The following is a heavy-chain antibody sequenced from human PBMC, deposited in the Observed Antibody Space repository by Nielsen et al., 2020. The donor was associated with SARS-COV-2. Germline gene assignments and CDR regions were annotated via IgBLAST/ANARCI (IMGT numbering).Heavy chain of an antibody. CDR1: GGSISSGSYY. Sequence: SETLSLTCTVSGGSISSGSYYWSWIRQPAGKGLEWIGRIYTSGSTNYNPSLKSRVTISVDTSKNQFSLKLSSVTAADTAVYYCAREGVVTTLPDFWGQGTLVTVSS. CDR3: AREGVVTTLPDF. V-gene: IGHV4-61*02. D-gene: IGHD2-21*02. CDR2: IYTSGST. J-gene: IGHJ4*02.